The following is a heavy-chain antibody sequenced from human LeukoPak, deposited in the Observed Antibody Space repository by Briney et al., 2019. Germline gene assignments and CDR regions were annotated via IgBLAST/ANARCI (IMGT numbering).Heavy chain of an antibody. CDR1: GGSFSGYY. CDR2: INHRGST. J-gene: IGHJ4*02. Sequence: SETLSLTCAVYGGSFSGYYWSWIRQPPGKGLEWIGEINHRGSTNYNPSLRSRVTISVDTSKNQFSLKLSSVPAADTAVYYCARDFMIGNYWGQGTLVTVSS. D-gene: IGHD3-22*01. V-gene: IGHV4-34*01. CDR3: ARDFMIGNY.